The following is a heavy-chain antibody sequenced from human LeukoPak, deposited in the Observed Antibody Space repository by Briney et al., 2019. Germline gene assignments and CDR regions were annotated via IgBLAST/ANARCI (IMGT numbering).Heavy chain of an antibody. CDR1: GDSMGTYY. CDR2: IYTSGST. D-gene: IGHD2-2*01. CDR3: ARASWLDY. V-gene: IGHV4-4*07. J-gene: IGHJ4*02. Sequence: PSETQSLTCTVSGDSMGTYYWSWIRQPAGKGLEWLGRIYTSGSTDYNPSLKRRITMSIDTSTNQFSLKLSSMTAADTAVYYCARASWLDYWGQGALVTVSS.